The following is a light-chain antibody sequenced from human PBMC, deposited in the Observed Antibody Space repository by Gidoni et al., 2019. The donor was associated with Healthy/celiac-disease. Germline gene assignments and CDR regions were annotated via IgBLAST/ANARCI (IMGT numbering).Light chain of an antibody. CDR1: RLRSYY. J-gene: IGLJ2*01. CDR3: NSRDSSCNHVV. Sequence: SSELTQDPAVSVALGQTVRLTCQGDRLRSYYASWYQQKPGHAPVLVIYGKNNRPSGIPDRFSGSSSGNTASLTITGAQAEDEADYYCNSRDSSCNHVVFGGGTKLTVL. V-gene: IGLV3-19*01. CDR2: GKN.